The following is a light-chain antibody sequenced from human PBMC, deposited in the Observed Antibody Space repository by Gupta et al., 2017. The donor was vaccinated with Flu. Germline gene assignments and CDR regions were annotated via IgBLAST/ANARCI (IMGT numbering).Light chain of an antibody. CDR3: AAWEDSRNGV. Sequence: QSVLTQPPAASGTPGQRVTNSCAGSSSNIGSHAVHWYQQRPGTAPKLLIYSNNQRPAVVPGRFSGSKSGTSASLAISGRQEEEEADYYCAAWEDSRNGVFGGGTKLTVL. J-gene: IGLJ3*02. V-gene: IGLV1-44*01. CDR1: SSNIGSHA. CDR2: SNN.